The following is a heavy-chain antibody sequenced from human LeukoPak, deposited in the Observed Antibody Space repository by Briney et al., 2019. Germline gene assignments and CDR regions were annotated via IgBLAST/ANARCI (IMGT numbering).Heavy chain of an antibody. CDR2: IHPGDSDT. V-gene: IGHV5-51*01. J-gene: IGHJ6*03. CDR1: GYSFTSYW. D-gene: IGHD6-19*01. CDR3: ARAGTYYYYHMDV. Sequence: GESLKISCKGSGYSFTSYWIGWVRQMPGKGLERMGIIHPGDSDTRYSPSSQGQVTISADKSISTAYLQWSSLKASDTAIYYCARAGTYYYYHMDVWGKGTTVTVFS.